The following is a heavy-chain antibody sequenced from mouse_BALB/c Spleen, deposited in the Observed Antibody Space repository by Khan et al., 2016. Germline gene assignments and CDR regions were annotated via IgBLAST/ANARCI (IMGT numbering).Heavy chain of an antibody. Sequence: QIQLVQSGPELRKPGETVKISCKASGYTFRNYGINWVTQAPGKGLKWMGWINTNTEESTFAEEFKGRFAFSLETSASTAYLQINNRKNEDTATYFCAIYGSSAYYDSWGRGTTLTVSS. CDR2: INTNTEES. J-gene: IGHJ2*01. CDR1: GYTFRNYG. V-gene: IGHV9-3*02. CDR3: AIYGSSAYYDS. D-gene: IGHD1-1*01.